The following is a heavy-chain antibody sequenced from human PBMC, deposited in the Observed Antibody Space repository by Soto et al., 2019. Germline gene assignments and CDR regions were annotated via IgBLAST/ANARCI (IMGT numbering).Heavy chain of an antibody. V-gene: IGHV3-53*01. Sequence: EVQLVESGGGLIQPGGSLRLSCAVSGFTVSNNYMSWVRQAPGKGLEGVSVIYSGGYTAYGDSVKGRFTISRDNSKNTLSVEVDGLRADETVVFYGAAQPGGGGYWGQGTLVTVSS. J-gene: IGHJ4*02. CDR3: AAQPGGGGY. CDR1: GFTVSNNY. D-gene: IGHD3-10*01. CDR2: IYSGGYT.